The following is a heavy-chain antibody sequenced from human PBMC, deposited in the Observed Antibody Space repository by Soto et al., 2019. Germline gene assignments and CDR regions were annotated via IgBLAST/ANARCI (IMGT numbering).Heavy chain of an antibody. V-gene: IGHV3-9*01. CDR1: GFTFDDYA. Sequence: EVQLVESGGGLVQPGRSLRLSCAASGFTFDDYAMHWVRQAPGKGLEWVSGISWNSGSIGYADSVKGRFTISRDNAKNSLYLQMNSLRAEDTALYYCAKGVYDYGDPFDYWGQGTLVTVSS. CDR3: AKGVYDYGDPFDY. CDR2: ISWNSGSI. D-gene: IGHD4-17*01. J-gene: IGHJ4*02.